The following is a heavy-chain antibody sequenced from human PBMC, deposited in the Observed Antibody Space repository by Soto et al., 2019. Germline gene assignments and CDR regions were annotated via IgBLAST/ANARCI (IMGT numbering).Heavy chain of an antibody. CDR2: ISYDGSNK. J-gene: IGHJ4*02. CDR3: ARDSQPYDFWSGYYDY. Sequence: GGSLRLSCAASGFTFSSYAMHWVRQAPGKGLEWVAVISYDGSNKYYADSVKGRFTISRDNSKNTLYLQMNSLRAEDTAVYYCARDSQPYDFWSGYYDYWGQGTLVTVSS. D-gene: IGHD3-3*01. V-gene: IGHV3-30-3*01. CDR1: GFTFSSYA.